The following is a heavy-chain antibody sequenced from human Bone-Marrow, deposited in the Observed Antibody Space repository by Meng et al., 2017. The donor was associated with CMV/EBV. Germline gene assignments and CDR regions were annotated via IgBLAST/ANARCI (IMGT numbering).Heavy chain of an antibody. CDR2: IFWDDDK. D-gene: IGHD2-15*01. CDR3: AHSVSRGCLDT. V-gene: IGHV2-5*02. J-gene: IGHJ5*02. Sequence: CPFSGFSRSTSDVGGGWIRQPPGKALEWLALIFWDDDKRYSSSLKSRLTITKDTSKNQVVLTMTNMDPVDTATYYCAHSVSRGCLDTWGQGTLVTVSS. CDR1: GFSRSTSDVG.